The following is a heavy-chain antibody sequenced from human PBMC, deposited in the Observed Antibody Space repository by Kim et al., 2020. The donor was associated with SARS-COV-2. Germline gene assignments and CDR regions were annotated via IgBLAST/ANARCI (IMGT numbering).Heavy chain of an antibody. D-gene: IGHD5-12*01. CDR3: ARDEWLGERRTEY. Sequence: SETLSLTCAVYGGSFRAYYWNWVRQPPGKGLEWIGEINQGGTTDYNPSLKSRVTMSVDTSKNQLSLRLTSVTAADTAVYYCARDEWLGERRTEYWGQGT. J-gene: IGHJ4*02. CDR1: GGSFRAYY. CDR2: INQGGTT. V-gene: IGHV4-34*01.